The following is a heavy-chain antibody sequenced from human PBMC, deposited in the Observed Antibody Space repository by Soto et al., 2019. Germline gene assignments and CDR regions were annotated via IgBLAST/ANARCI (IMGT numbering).Heavy chain of an antibody. J-gene: IGHJ6*02. V-gene: IGHV1-24*01. CDR2: LDPEDGET. CDR1: GYTLTELS. D-gene: IGHD1-20*01. CDR3: ATDRNWNSYGMDV. Sequence: GASVKVSCKVSGYTLTELSIHWVRQAPGKGLEWMGGLDPEDGETIYAQKFQGRVTMTEDTSTDTAYLELSSLRSEDTAVYYCATDRNWNSYGMDVWGQGTTVTVSS.